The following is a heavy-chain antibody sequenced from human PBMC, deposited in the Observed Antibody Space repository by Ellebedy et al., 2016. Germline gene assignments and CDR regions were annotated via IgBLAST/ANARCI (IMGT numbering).Heavy chain of an antibody. CDR1: GGSINNYY. J-gene: IGHJ6*02. CDR2: IHHSGNS. CDR3: ARDLGRYGMDV. Sequence: SETLSLTCSVSGGSINNYYWTWIRQSPGQGLEWIGDIHHSGNSHIHPSLKGRVTLSLDTSKNQFPLDLSSVTAADTATYYCARDLGRYGMDVWGQGTTVTVSS. V-gene: IGHV4-59*01.